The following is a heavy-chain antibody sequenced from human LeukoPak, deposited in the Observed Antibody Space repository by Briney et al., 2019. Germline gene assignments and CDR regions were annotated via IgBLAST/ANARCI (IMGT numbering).Heavy chain of an antibody. CDR1: GFTFSSSW. CDR3: TGDRATAADY. D-gene: IGHD6-13*01. Sequence: GGSLRLSCAASGFTFSSSWMHWVRKAPGKGLVWVSRMNSDGSNINYADSVKGRFTISRDNANNTLYLQMNSLRAEDTAVYYCTGDRATAADYWGQGTLVTVSS. CDR2: MNSDGSNI. J-gene: IGHJ4*02. V-gene: IGHV3-74*01.